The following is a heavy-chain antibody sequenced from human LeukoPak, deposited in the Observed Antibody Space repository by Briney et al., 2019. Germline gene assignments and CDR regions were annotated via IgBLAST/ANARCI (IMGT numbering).Heavy chain of an antibody. CDR1: GFIFSNYG. CDR3: AKDAADSRPDY. D-gene: IGHD6-25*01. Sequence: GGSLRLSCTASGFIFSNYGMHWVRQAPGKGLEWVALIWYDGSNDQYAESVKGRFTISRDNSKNTLYLQMNSLRIEDTAVYYCAKDAADSRPDYSGQGTLVTVSS. V-gene: IGHV3-33*06. J-gene: IGHJ4*02. CDR2: IWYDGSND.